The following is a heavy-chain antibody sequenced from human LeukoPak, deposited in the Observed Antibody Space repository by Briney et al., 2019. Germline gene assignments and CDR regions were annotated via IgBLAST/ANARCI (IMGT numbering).Heavy chain of an antibody. CDR2: ISSSSSTI. CDR3: ARESGGDLGEAFDI. J-gene: IGHJ3*02. D-gene: IGHD1-26*01. CDR1: GFTFSSYS. Sequence: GGSLRLSCAASGFTFSSYSMNWVRQAPGKGLEWVSYISSSSSTIYYADSVKGRFTISRDNAKNSLYLQMNSLRAEDTAVYYCARESGGDLGEAFDIWGQGTMVTVSS. V-gene: IGHV3-48*04.